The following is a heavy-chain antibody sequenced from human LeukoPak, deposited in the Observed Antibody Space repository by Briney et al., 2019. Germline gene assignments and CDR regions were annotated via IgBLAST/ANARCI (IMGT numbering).Heavy chain of an antibody. V-gene: IGHV4-59*01. CDR1: GGSISSYY. D-gene: IGHD3-22*01. J-gene: IGHJ5*02. CDR2: IYYSGST. CDR3: ARAFGYYYDSSGYFWFDP. Sequence: PSETLSLTCTVSGGSISSYYWSWIRQPPGKGLEWIGYIYYSGSTNYNPSLKSRVTISVDTSKNQFPLKLSSVTAADTAVYYCARAFGYYYDSSGYFWFDPWGQGTLVTVSS.